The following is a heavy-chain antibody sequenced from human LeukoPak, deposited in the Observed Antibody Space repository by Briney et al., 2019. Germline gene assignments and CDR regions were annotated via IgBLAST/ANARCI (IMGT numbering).Heavy chain of an antibody. J-gene: IGHJ5*02. CDR1: GYTFTGHY. CDR2: INPNSGGT. CDR3: AREGLPIATYDFPENWFDP. D-gene: IGHD3-3*01. V-gene: IGHV1-2*02. Sequence: ASVKVSCKASGYTFTGHYMHWVRQAPGQGLEWMGWINPNSGGTNYAQKFQGRVTMTRDTSISTAYMELSRLRSDDTAVYYCAREGLPIATYDFPENWFDPWGQGTLVTVSS.